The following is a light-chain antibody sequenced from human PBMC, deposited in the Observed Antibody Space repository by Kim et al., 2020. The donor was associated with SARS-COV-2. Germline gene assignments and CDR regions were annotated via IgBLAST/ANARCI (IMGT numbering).Light chain of an antibody. CDR1: QNIGFW. V-gene: IGKV1-5*03. J-gene: IGKJ3*01. CDR3: QQYTTYFFT. Sequence: DIQMTQSPSTLSASVGDRVTITCRASQNIGFWLAWYQQKPGKAPLLLIHKASTLERGVPSRFSGIGSGTDFTLTIASLQPDDFATYYCQQYTTYFFTFGPGTKVDIK. CDR2: KAS.